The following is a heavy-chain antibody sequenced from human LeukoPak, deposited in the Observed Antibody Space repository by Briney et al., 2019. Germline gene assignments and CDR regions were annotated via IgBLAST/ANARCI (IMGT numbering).Heavy chain of an antibody. CDR2: IYYSGST. CDR1: GGSISSYY. Sequence: SETLSLTCTVSGGSISSYYWSWIRQPPGKGLEWIGYIYYSGSTNYNPSLKSRVTISVDTSKNQFSLKLSPVTAADTAVYYCARGKRGGNPYFDYWGQGTLVTVSS. J-gene: IGHJ4*02. D-gene: IGHD4-23*01. V-gene: IGHV4-59*01. CDR3: ARGKRGGNPYFDY.